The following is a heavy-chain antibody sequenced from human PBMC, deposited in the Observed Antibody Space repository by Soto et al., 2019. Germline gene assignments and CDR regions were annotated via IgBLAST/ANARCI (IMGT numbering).Heavy chain of an antibody. V-gene: IGHV3-30*18. D-gene: IGHD3-22*01. Sequence: GGSLRLSCADSGLSFSSYGMHWVRQAPGKGLEWVAAISSDGNNKYYTDSVKGRFTISRDNSKNTLDLQMNSLRAEDTAVYYCAKDTYYYDRSGCYTYDYWGQGPRSPSPQ. CDR3: AKDTYYYDRSGCYTYDY. CDR2: ISSDGNNK. CDR1: GLSFSSYG. J-gene: IGHJ4*02.